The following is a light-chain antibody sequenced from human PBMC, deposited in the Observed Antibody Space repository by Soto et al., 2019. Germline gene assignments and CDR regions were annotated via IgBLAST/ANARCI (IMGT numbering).Light chain of an antibody. CDR1: QSLLHTNAYNY. CDR3: MQALETPT. J-gene: IGKJ5*01. CDR2: LGY. Sequence: DILMTQSPLSLPVTPGEPASISCTSSQSLLHTNAYNYVDWYLQKPGQSPQLLIYLGYNRASGVPDRFSGSGSGTDFTLKISRVEAEDVGVYYCMQALETPTFGQGTRLEIK. V-gene: IGKV2-28*01.